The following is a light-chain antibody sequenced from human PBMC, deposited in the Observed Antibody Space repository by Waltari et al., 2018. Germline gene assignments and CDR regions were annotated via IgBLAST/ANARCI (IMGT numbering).Light chain of an antibody. Sequence: SFVLTQPPSVSVAPGQTASIFCSGQNIGSTSVHWYQQMPGPAPVVVVYADSARPSGCRGRCSGSSSSNTATLTSGGVEAGDEADYYCQVWDSDTDSRVFGGGTKVTVL. CDR1: NIGSTS. CDR3: QVWDSDTDSRV. V-gene: IGLV3-21*02. CDR2: ADS. J-gene: IGLJ3*02.